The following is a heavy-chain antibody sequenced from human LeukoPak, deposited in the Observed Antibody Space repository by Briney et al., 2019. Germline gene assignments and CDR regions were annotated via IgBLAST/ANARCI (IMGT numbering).Heavy chain of an antibody. CDR1: GGSISSGGYS. CDR2: IYHSGST. CDR3: ARGVTGRLNY. V-gene: IGHV4-30-2*01. J-gene: IGHJ4*02. Sequence: SQTLSLTCAVSGGSISSGGYSWSWIRQPPGKGLEWIGYIYHSGSTYYNPSLKGRVTISVDRSKNQFSLKLSSVTAADTAVYYCARGVTGRLNYWGQGTLVTVSS. D-gene: IGHD1-1*01.